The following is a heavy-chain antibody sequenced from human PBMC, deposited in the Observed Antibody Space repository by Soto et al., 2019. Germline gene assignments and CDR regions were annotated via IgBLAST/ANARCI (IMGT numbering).Heavy chain of an antibody. V-gene: IGHV4-4*02. CDR1: GGSISSSNW. CDR2: IYHSGST. D-gene: IGHD6-13*01. Sequence: PSETLSLTCAVSGGSISSSNWWSWVRQPPGKGLEWIGEIYHSGSTNYNPSLKSRVTISVDKSKNQFSLKLSSVTAADTAVYYCARQQGGAGSSWSIMQNYYYYCGLDFWGQGTTFTV. CDR3: ARQQGGAGSSWSIMQNYYYYCGLDF. J-gene: IGHJ6*02.